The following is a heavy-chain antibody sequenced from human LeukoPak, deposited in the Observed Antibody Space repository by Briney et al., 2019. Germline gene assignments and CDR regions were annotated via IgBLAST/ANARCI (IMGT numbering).Heavy chain of an antibody. J-gene: IGHJ6*02. D-gene: IGHD6-19*01. Sequence: ASVRVSCKASGYTFTSYAISWVRQAPGQGLEYMGWIGAYNGATNYAQKFQGRVTLTTDSSTRTAYMELRSLTSDDTAVYYCARLHSSGWPLECMDVWGQGTTVTVSS. V-gene: IGHV1-18*01. CDR3: ARLHSSGWPLECMDV. CDR2: IGAYNGAT. CDR1: GYTFTSYA.